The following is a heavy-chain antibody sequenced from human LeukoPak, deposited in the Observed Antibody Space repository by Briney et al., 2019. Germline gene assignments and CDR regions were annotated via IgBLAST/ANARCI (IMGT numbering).Heavy chain of an antibody. CDR2: IYYSGST. J-gene: IGHJ3*01. CDR1: GDSVNDYY. V-gene: IGHV4-59*02. CDR3: ARGGARGSSAFDV. Sequence: SETLSLTCTVSGDSVNDYYWNWVRQPPGKGLEWIGYIYYSGSTDYNPSLKSRVTMSVDTSKNQFSLKLNSVTAADTAVYYCARGGARGSSAFDVWGQGTMVIVSA. D-gene: IGHD3-10*01.